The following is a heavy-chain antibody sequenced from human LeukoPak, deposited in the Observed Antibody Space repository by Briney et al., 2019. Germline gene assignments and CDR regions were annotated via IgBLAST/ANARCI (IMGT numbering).Heavy chain of an antibody. D-gene: IGHD3-10*01. CDR3: ARVSLLWFGEGAFDI. V-gene: IGHV4-34*01. Sequence: SETLSLTCAVYGGSFSGYYWSWIRQPPGKGLEWIGEINHNGSTNYNPSLKSRVTISVDTSKNQFSLKLSSVTAADTAVYYCARVSLLWFGEGAFDIWGQGTMVTVSS. CDR2: INHNGST. J-gene: IGHJ3*02. CDR1: GGSFSGYY.